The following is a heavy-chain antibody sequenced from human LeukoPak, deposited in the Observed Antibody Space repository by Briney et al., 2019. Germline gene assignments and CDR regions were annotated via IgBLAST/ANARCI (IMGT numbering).Heavy chain of an antibody. CDR2: ISGRGGST. V-gene: IGHV3-23*01. CDR3: ASVATHPYFDY. J-gene: IGHJ4*02. D-gene: IGHD6-19*01. CDR1: GFTFSSYA. Sequence: PGGSLRLSCAASGFTFSSYAMRWFRQAPRKGLEWVSAISGRGGSTYYADSVKGWFTLSRDNSKNRLYLQLTSLRAEDTAVYYCASVATHPYFDYWGEGTLVTVSS.